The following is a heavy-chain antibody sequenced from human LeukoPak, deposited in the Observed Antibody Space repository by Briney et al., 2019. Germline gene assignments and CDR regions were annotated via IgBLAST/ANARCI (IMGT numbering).Heavy chain of an antibody. Sequence: GGSPRLSCAASGFTLSTYWMSWVRQAPGKGLEWVANIKEDGSEKYYVDSVMGRFTISRDNAKNSLYLQMNSLRAEDTAVYYCARPRSSSWYDFDYWGQGTLVTVSS. CDR3: ARPRSSSWYDFDY. D-gene: IGHD6-13*01. J-gene: IGHJ4*02. CDR2: IKEDGSEK. V-gene: IGHV3-7*01. CDR1: GFTLSTYW.